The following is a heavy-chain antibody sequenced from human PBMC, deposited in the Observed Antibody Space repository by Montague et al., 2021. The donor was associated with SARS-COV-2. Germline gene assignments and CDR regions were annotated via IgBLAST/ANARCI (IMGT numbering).Heavy chain of an antibody. CDR2: IYASGGT. CDR1: GDSISSFY. V-gene: IGHV4-4*07. Sequence: SETLSLTCTVSGDSISSFYWNWIRPPAGKGLEWIGRIYASGGTNYNPSLKSRVTMSVDTSKNQFSLKLNSVTAADTAVYCCGRGVVAATPVVDYWGRGTLVTVSS. J-gene: IGHJ4*02. CDR3: GRGVVAATPVVDY. D-gene: IGHD2-15*01.